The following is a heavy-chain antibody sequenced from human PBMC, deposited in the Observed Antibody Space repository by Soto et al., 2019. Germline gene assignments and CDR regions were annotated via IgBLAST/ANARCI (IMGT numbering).Heavy chain of an antibody. V-gene: IGHV3-23*01. Sequence: VQVLESGGGLVQPGGSLRLSCSVSGFAFDGFTMTWVRQAPGKGLEWVSSISGSAARTYYADSVQGRFTISRDNSKSTLYLQMSSLRVEDTAEYFCPRGGVGTTGSCDFWGQGTLVAVSS. CDR2: ISGSAART. J-gene: IGHJ4*02. CDR3: PRGGVGTTGSCDF. D-gene: IGHD6-13*01. CDR1: GFAFDGFT.